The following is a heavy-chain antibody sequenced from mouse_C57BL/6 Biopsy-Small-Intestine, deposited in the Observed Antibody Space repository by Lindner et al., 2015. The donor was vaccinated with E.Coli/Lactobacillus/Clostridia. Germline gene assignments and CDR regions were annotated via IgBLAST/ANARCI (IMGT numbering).Heavy chain of an antibody. CDR1: GYAFSSSW. D-gene: IGHD1-1*01. CDR2: IYPGDGDT. V-gene: IGHV1-82*01. Sequence: VQLQESGPELVKPGASAKISCKASGYAFSSSWMNWVKQRPGKGLEWIGRIYPGDGDTNYNGKFKGKATLAADKSSSTAYMQLSSLTSEDSAVYFCAGSIYYYGSSPSMDYWGQGTSVTVSS. CDR3: AGSIYYYGSSPSMDY. J-gene: IGHJ4*01.